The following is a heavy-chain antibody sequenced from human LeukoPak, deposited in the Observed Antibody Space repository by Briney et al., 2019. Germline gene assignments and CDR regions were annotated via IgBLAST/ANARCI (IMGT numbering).Heavy chain of an antibody. V-gene: IGHV4-39*01. J-gene: IGHJ4*02. CDR1: GGSVSSSDYY. D-gene: IGHD3-3*01. Sequence: SETLSLTCTVSGGSVSSSDYYWGWIRQPPGKRLEWIGSVYYSGSTYYSASLKSRVTISVHTSNNQFSLNVRSMTAADTAVYYCARLSGGDFLSLPYYFDYWGQGTLVTVSS. CDR3: ARLSGGDFLSLPYYFDY. CDR2: VYYSGST.